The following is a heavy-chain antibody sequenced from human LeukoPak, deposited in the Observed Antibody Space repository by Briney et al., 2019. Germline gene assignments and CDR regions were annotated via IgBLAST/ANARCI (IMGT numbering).Heavy chain of an antibody. Sequence: GGSLRLSCAASGFTFSSYGMHWVRRAPGKGLEWVAFIRYDGSNKYYADSVKGRFTISRDNSKNTLYLQMNSLRAEDTAVYYCAKDLGYYYDSPFDYWGQGTLVTVSS. D-gene: IGHD3-22*01. J-gene: IGHJ4*02. CDR3: AKDLGYYYDSPFDY. CDR1: GFTFSSYG. V-gene: IGHV3-30*02. CDR2: IRYDGSNK.